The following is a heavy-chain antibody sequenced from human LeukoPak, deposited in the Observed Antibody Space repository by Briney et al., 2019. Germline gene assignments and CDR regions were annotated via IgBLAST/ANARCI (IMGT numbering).Heavy chain of an antibody. Sequence: GGSLRLSCAASRFTFSNYWMSWVRQAPGKGLEWVANIKQDGSEKNYVGSVKGRFTISRDNAKNSLYLQMNSLRVEDTAVYYCAREERESGGWDVWGQGTTVTVSS. D-gene: IGHD1-1*01. J-gene: IGHJ6*02. CDR3: AREERESGGWDV. CDR1: RFTFSNYW. CDR2: IKQDGSEK. V-gene: IGHV3-7*04.